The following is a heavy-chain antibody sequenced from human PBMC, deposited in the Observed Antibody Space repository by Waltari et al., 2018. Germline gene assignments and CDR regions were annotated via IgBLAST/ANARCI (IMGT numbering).Heavy chain of an antibody. CDR3: ARGGAPYGDYHAFNI. CDR1: GYTFTGYY. CDR2: TKPNSGGT. D-gene: IGHD4-17*01. Sequence: QVQLVQSGAEVKKPGASVKVSCKASGYTFTGYYMHWVRQAPGQGLEWIGWTKPNSGGTNYAQKFQGRVTMTRDTSISTGYMELCRLTSHDTSVYYCARGGAPYGDYHAFNIWGQGTMVTGSS. J-gene: IGHJ3*02. V-gene: IGHV1-2*02.